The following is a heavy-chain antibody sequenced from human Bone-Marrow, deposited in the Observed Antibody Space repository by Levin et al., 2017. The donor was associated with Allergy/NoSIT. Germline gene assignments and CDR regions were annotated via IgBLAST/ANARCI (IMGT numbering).Heavy chain of an antibody. J-gene: IGHJ5*02. Sequence: GESLKISCAASGFTFSTYWMHWVRQAPGKGLVSVSRISSDGTSSIYADSVKGRFTVSRDNAKNTLYLQMNSLRAEDTAVYYCARGPSTLGQGTLVTVSS. D-gene: IGHD2-2*01. CDR1: GFTFSTYW. V-gene: IGHV3-74*01. CDR2: ISSDGTSS. CDR3: ARGPST.